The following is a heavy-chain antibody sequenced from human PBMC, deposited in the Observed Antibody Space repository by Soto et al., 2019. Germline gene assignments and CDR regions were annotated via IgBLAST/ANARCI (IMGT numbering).Heavy chain of an antibody. Sequence: VQLVESGGGVVQPGRSLRLSCAASGFTFSDYAMHWVRQAPGKGLEWVAVVSHDGRNTHYADSVKGRFTISRDSSKNTVSVAMTSLRAEDTAVYYCAKGGRKWLVTSDFNYWGQGALVTVSS. J-gene: IGHJ4*02. CDR3: AKGGRKWLVTSDFNY. CDR2: VSHDGRNT. V-gene: IGHV3-30*18. CDR1: GFTFSDYA. D-gene: IGHD6-19*01.